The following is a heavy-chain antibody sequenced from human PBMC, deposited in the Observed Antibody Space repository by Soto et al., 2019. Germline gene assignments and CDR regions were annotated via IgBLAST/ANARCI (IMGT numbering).Heavy chain of an antibody. CDR3: PRPLRNGGSGWCSYYD. CDR2: IYPDESDT. Sequence: GESLKIPCPASGYSFTNYWISWVRQVPVKGLEWMGIIYPDESDTRYNPTFEGPVTISADKLISTAYLQWSSLKASDTAMYYCPRPLRNGGSGWCSYYDWGQGSLVTGSS. J-gene: IGHJ4*02. CDR1: GYSFTNYW. D-gene: IGHD6-19*01. V-gene: IGHV5-51*01.